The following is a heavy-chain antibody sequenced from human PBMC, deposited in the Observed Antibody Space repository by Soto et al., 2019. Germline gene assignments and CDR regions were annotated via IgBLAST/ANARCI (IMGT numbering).Heavy chain of an antibody. Sequence: GGSLRLSCAASGFTFSSRGMHWVRQAPGKGLEWVGFIRNPGYGGTTEYATSVKGRFIISRDDSMSSAYLQLNSLKVDDSAVYYCVRGSFGYYGPWGQGTLVTVSS. J-gene: IGHJ5*02. CDR3: VRGSFGYYGP. V-gene: IGHV3-49*04. D-gene: IGHD3-3*01. CDR1: GFTFSSRG. CDR2: IRNPGYGGTT.